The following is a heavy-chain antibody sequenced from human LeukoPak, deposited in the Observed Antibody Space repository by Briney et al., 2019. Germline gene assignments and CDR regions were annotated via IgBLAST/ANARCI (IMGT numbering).Heavy chain of an antibody. CDR1: GGTFRSFA. CDR3: ARGYGGLRGWYGRGKKFDY. D-gene: IGHD6-19*01. J-gene: IGHJ4*02. CDR2: IIPIFRTA. Sequence: SVKVSCKASGGTFRSFAISWVRQAPGQGLEWMGGIIPIFRTANYAQKFQGRVTITADESTSTAYMELSSLRSEDTAVYYCARGYGGLRGWYGRGKKFDYWGQGTLVTVSS. V-gene: IGHV1-69*13.